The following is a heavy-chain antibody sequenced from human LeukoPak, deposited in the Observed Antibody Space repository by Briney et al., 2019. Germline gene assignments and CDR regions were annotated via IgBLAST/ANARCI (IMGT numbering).Heavy chain of an antibody. D-gene: IGHD1-7*01. CDR3: ARENFADLFDF. J-gene: IGHJ4*02. Sequence: PGGSLRLSCAASGFSLNSYAMGWVRQAPGKGLECIAYISSSSSTIYYADSVKGRFTISRDNAKNSLFLHMNSLRAEDTALYYCARENFADLFDFWGQGALVTVSS. CDR1: GFSLNSYA. CDR2: ISSSSSTI. V-gene: IGHV3-48*01.